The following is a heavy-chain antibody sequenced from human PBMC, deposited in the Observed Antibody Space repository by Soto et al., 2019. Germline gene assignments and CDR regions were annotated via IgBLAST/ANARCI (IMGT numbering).Heavy chain of an antibody. V-gene: IGHV3-23*01. D-gene: IGHD6-25*01. CDR2: ISGSGGTT. Sequence: GGSLRLSCAASGFTFSNYAMSWVRQAPGKGLEWVSIISGSGGTTYHADSVKDRFTISRDNSKNTLFLQMNSLRAEDTAVYFCARDRSDSSRADSFDIWGQGTMVTV. J-gene: IGHJ3*02. CDR3: ARDRSDSSRADSFDI. CDR1: GFTFSNYA.